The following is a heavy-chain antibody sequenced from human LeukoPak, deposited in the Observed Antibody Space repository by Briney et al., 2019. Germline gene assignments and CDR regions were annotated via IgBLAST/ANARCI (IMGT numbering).Heavy chain of an antibody. CDR2: IYYSGST. V-gene: IGHV4-39*07. J-gene: IGHJ2*01. Sequence: SETLSLTCTVSGGSINSSSYYWGWIRQPPGKGLEWIGSIYYSGSTYYNPSLKSRVTISVDTSKNQFSLKLSSVTAADTAVYYCARTLYCGGDCYWYFDLWGRGTLVTVSS. D-gene: IGHD2-21*02. CDR3: ARTLYCGGDCYWYFDL. CDR1: GGSINSSSYY.